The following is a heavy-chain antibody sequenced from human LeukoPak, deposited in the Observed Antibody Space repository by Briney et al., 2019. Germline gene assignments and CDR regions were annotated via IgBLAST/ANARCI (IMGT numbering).Heavy chain of an antibody. V-gene: IGHV3-23*01. CDR1: GFTFSSYA. CDR3: AKTPVRRFPLYFDY. CDR2: ISGSGGST. D-gene: IGHD3-3*01. Sequence: GGSLRLSCAASGFTFSSYAMSWVRQAPGKGLEWVSGISGSGGSTDYADSLKGRFTISRDNSKNTLYLQMNSLRAEDTAVYYCAKTPVRRFPLYFDYWGQGTLVTVSS. J-gene: IGHJ4*02.